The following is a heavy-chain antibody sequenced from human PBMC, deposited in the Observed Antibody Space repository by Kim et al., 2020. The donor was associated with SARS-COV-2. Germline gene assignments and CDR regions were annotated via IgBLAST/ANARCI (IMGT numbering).Heavy chain of an antibody. Sequence: KSRVTISVDTSKNQFSLKLSSVTAADTGVYYCARQGRFLEWLLFPYGMDVWGQGTTVTVSS. V-gene: IGHV4-59*08. CDR3: ARQGRFLEWLLFPYGMDV. D-gene: IGHD3-3*01. J-gene: IGHJ6*02.